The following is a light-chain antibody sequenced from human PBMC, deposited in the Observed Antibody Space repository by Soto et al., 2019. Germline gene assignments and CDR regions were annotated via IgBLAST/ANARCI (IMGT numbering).Light chain of an antibody. CDR2: GAS. CDR3: QKYNSAPLT. Sequence: DIQMTQSPSSLSASVGDRVTITCRASQGISDSLAWYQQKPGKAPKLLIYGASTLQSGVPFRFSGSGSGTDFTLTISSLQPEDVATYFCQKYNSAPLTFGPGTKVDIK. CDR1: QGISDS. V-gene: IGKV1-27*01. J-gene: IGKJ3*01.